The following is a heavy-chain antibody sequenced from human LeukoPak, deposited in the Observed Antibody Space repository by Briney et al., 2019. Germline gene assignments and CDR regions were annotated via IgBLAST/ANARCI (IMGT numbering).Heavy chain of an antibody. J-gene: IGHJ4*02. D-gene: IGHD2-2*01. CDR1: GYTFTGYY. Sequence: GASVKVSCKASGYTFTGYYMHWVRQAPGQGLEWMGWINPNGGGTNYAQKFQGRVTMTRDTSISTAYMELSRLRSDDTAVYYCARSGCSSTSCYDYFDYWGQGTLVTVSS. CDR3: ARSGCSSTSCYDYFDY. V-gene: IGHV1-2*02. CDR2: INPNGGGT.